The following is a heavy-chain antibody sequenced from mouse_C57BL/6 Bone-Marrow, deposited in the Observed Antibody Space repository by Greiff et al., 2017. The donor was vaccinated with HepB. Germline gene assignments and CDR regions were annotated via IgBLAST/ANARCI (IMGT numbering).Heavy chain of an antibody. CDR1: GFTFSIYA. V-gene: IGHV5-4*01. CDR2: ISDGGSYT. Sequence: EVQLVESGGGLVKPGGSLKLSCAASGFTFSIYAMSWVRQTPEKRLEWVATISDGGSYTYYPDNVKGRFTISRDNAKNNLYLQMSHLKSEDTAMYYCARSLLRAMDYWGQGTSVTVSS. CDR3: ARSLLRAMDY. J-gene: IGHJ4*01. D-gene: IGHD2-1*01.